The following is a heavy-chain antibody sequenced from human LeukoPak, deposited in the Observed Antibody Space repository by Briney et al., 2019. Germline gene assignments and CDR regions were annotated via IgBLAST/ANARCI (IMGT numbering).Heavy chain of an antibody. Sequence: ASVKVSCKASGYTFTSYGISWVRQAPGQGLEWMGWISAYNGNTNYAQKLQGRVTMTTDTSTSTAHMELRSLRSDDTAVYYCARDRWVDYDYVWGSYRNFDYWGQGTLVTVSS. CDR3: ARDRWVDYDYVWGSYRNFDY. CDR1: GYTFTSYG. D-gene: IGHD3-16*02. V-gene: IGHV1-18*01. CDR2: ISAYNGNT. J-gene: IGHJ4*02.